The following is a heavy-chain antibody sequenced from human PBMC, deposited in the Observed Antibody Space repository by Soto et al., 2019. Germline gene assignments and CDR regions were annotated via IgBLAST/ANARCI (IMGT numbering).Heavy chain of an antibody. J-gene: IGHJ4*02. V-gene: IGHV1-24*01. CDR3: ATDLAVAGTGRI. D-gene: IGHD6-19*01. CDR2: FDPEDGET. CDR1: GYTLTELS. Sequence: ASVKVSCKVSGYTLTELSMHWVRQAPGKGLEWMGGFDPEDGETIYAQKFQGRVTMTEDTSTDTAYMELSSLRSEDTAVYYCATDLAVAGTGRIWGQGTLVTVSS.